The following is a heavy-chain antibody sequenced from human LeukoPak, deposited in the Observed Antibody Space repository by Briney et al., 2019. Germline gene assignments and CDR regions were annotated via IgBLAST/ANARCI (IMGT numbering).Heavy chain of an antibody. CDR1: QFTFSSYE. V-gene: IGHV3-48*03. Sequence: GGSLRLSCVASQFTFSSYEMNWVRQAPGKGLEWVSYISSSGNTIYYADSVKGRFTISRDNAKNSLYLQMSSLRAEDTALYYCARTVSSAGWSDDAFDIWGQGTMVTVSS. CDR3: ARTVSSAGWSDDAFDI. CDR2: ISSSGNTI. J-gene: IGHJ3*02. D-gene: IGHD6-19*01.